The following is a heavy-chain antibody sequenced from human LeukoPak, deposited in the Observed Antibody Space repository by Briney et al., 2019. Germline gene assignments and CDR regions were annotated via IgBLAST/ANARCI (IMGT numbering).Heavy chain of an antibody. D-gene: IGHD3-10*01. CDR2: IKQDGREK. CDR3: ARDPRGSEYSHFDS. J-gene: IGHJ4*02. V-gene: IGHV3-7*01. Sequence: PGGSLRLSCAASGFSIGTYYMSWVRQAPGKGLEWVANIKQDGREKHYVDSVKGRFTISRDNSKNSLYLQMSSLRAEDTAVYYCARDPRGSEYSHFDSWGQGTLVTVSP. CDR1: GFSIGTYY.